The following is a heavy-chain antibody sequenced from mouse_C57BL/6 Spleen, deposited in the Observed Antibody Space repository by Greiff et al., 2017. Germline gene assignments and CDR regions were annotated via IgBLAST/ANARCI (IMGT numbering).Heavy chain of an antibody. J-gene: IGHJ3*01. CDR1: GYTFTSYW. CDR3: TYSNYQAWFAY. V-gene: IGHV1-5*01. CDR2: IYPGTSDT. D-gene: IGHD2-5*01. Sequence: EVQLQQSGTVLARPGASVKMSCKTSGYTFTSYWMHWVQQRPGPGLEWIGAIYPGTSDTSYNQQFKGKAKLTAVTSASTAYMELSSLTNEDSAVYYCTYSNYQAWFAYWGQGTLVTVSA.